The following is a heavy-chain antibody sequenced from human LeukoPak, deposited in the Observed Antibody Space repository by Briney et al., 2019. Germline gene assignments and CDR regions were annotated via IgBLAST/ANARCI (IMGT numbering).Heavy chain of an antibody. CDR1: GGSISSGSYY. V-gene: IGHV4-61*02. D-gene: IGHD3-16*01. CDR2: IYTSGST. Sequence: SSQTLSLTCTVSGGSISSGSYYWSWIRQPAGTGLEWIGRIYTSGSTNYNPSLKSRVTISVDTSKNQFSLKLSSVTAADTAVYYCARVGGGYYYYYMDVWGKGTTVTVSS. CDR3: ARVGGGYYYYYMDV. J-gene: IGHJ6*03.